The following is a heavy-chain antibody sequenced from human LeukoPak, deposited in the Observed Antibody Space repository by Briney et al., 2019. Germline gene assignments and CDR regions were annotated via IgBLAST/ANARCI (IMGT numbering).Heavy chain of an antibody. J-gene: IGHJ3*02. CDR3: ARKMKTGDRVGTFDI. V-gene: IGHV3-21*01. Sequence: PGGSLRLSCAASGFTFSSYAMSWVRQAPGEGLEWVSSIGTDGSYIYYADSVQGRFTISRDKAKNSLYLQMNSLTAEDTAVYYCARKMKTGDRVGTFDIWGQGTMVTVSS. CDR2: IGTDGSYI. D-gene: IGHD1-1*01. CDR1: GFTFSSYA.